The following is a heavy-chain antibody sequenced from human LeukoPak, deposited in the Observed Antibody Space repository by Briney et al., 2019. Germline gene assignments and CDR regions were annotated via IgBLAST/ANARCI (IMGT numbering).Heavy chain of an antibody. CDR2: ISYDGSNK. J-gene: IGHJ4*02. D-gene: IGHD3-10*01. CDR3: ARDRGGNYYGSGSYSFDY. V-gene: IGHV3-30*04. Sequence: GSLRLSCAASGFTFSSYAMHWVRQAPGKGLEWVAVISYDGSNKYYADSVKGRFTISRDNSKNTLYLQMNSLRAEDTAVYYCARDRGGNYYGSGSYSFDYWGQGTLVTVSS. CDR1: GFTFSSYA.